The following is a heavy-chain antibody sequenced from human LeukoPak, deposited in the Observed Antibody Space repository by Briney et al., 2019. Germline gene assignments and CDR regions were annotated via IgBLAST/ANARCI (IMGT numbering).Heavy chain of an antibody. CDR3: ARGRTVTTSDIDY. J-gene: IGHJ4*02. CDR2: MNPNSGNT. V-gene: IGHV1-8*01. Sequence: VASVKVSCKASGYTFTSYDINWVRQATGQGLEWMGWMNPNSGNTGYAQKFQGRVTMTRNTSISTAYMELSSLRSEDTAVYYCARGRTVTTSDIDYWGQGTLVTVSP. D-gene: IGHD4-17*01. CDR1: GYTFTSYD.